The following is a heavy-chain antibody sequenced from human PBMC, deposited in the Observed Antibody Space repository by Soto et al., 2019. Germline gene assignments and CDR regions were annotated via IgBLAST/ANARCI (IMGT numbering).Heavy chain of an antibody. J-gene: IGHJ4*02. D-gene: IGHD5-18*01. CDR1: GFTFSSYS. CDR3: ASGIQLWLPLDY. V-gene: IGHV3-21*04. Sequence: LRLSCAASGFTFSSYSMNWVRQAPGKGLEWVSSISSSSSYIYYADSVKGRFTISRDNAKNSLYLQMNSLRAEDTAVYYCASGIQLWLPLDYWGQGSLVTVSS. CDR2: ISSSSSYI.